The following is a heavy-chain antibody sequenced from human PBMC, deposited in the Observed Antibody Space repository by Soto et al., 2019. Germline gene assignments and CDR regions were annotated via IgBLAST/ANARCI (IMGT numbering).Heavy chain of an antibody. Sequence: EVQLLESGGGLVQPGGSLRLSCAASGFTFSSYAMSWVRQAPGRGLEWVSAISGSGGSTYYADSVKGRFTISSDNSENTLDLQMNSLRAEYMAVYYCAKEVGARRLGELSWFDYWGQGTLVTVSS. V-gene: IGHV3-23*01. J-gene: IGHJ4*02. CDR2: ISGSGGST. CDR3: AKEVGARRLGELSWFDY. CDR1: GFTFSSYA. D-gene: IGHD3-16*02.